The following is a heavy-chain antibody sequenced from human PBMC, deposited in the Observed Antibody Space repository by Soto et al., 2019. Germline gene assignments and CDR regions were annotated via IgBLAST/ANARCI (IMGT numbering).Heavy chain of an antibody. CDR2: ISRDGSTT. V-gene: IGHV3-74*01. CDR3: ARDRYSLAY. CDR1: GFTFNYYW. D-gene: IGHD1-26*01. Sequence: SGGSLRLSCAGSGFTFNYYWMHWVRQAPGKGLEWVSGISRDGSTTNYADSVKGRFTISRDNAKNTLFLQMDSLRGEDTAVYFCARDRYSLAYWGQGTLVTVSS. J-gene: IGHJ4*02.